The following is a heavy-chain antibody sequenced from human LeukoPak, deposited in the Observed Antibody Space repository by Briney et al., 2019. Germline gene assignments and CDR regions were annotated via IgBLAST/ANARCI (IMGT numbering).Heavy chain of an antibody. Sequence: SETLSLTCTVSGGSISSGDYYWSWIRQPPGKGLEWIGYIYYSGSTYYNPSLKSRVTISVDTSKNQFSLKLSSVTAADTAVYYWGRYYWNDYFDYGARETLATFS. D-gene: IGHD1-20*01. V-gene: IGHV4-30-4*01. CDR2: IYYSGST. J-gene: IGHJ4*02. CDR1: GGSISSGDYY. CDR3: GRYYWNDYFDY.